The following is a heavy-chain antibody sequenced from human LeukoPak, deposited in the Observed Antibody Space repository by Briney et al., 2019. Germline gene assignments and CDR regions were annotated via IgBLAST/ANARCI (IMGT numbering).Heavy chain of an antibody. Sequence: ASVTVSCKASGYTFTDYYAYWIRQAPGQGLEWMGWINPNSGGTNYAQKFQGRVTMTRDASIRTVYMELSRLKSDDTAVYYCARGPNIYGSGRSWFDPWGQGTLVTVSS. CDR3: ARGPNIYGSGRSWFDP. CDR2: INPNSGGT. J-gene: IGHJ5*02. CDR1: GYTFTDYY. V-gene: IGHV1-2*02. D-gene: IGHD3-10*01.